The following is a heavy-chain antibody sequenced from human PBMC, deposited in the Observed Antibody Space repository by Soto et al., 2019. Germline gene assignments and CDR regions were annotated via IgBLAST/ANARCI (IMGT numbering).Heavy chain of an antibody. CDR1: GFTFSSHS. J-gene: IGHJ3*02. Sequence: EVQVVESGGGLVKPGGSLRLSCAASGFTFSSHSMNWVRQAPGKGLEWVSSISSGGKYIYYPDSVKGRFTISRDNSKNSLYLQMNSLRAEDTAVYYCARVGSRSTAALGAAFDIWGQGTMVTVSS. CDR3: ARVGSRSTAALGAAFDI. CDR2: ISSGGKYI. V-gene: IGHV3-21*01. D-gene: IGHD6-6*01.